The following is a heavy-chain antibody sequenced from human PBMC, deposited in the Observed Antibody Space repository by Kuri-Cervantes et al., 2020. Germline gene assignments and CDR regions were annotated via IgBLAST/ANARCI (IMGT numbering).Heavy chain of an antibody. CDR1: GFTFSSYA. D-gene: IGHD6-6*01. V-gene: IGHV3-33*08. J-gene: IGHJ5*02. CDR2: IWYDGSNK. CDR3: ARVRGAARLEVFDP. Sequence: GESLKISCAASGFTFSSYAMHWVRQAPGKGLEWVAVIWYDGSNKYYADSVKGRFTISRDNSKNTLYLQMNSLRAEDTAVYYCARVRGAARLEVFDPWGQGTLVTVSS.